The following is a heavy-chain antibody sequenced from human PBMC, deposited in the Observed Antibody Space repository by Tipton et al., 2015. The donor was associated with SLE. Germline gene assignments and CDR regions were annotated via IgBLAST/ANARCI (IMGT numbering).Heavy chain of an antibody. D-gene: IGHD1-26*01. J-gene: IGHJ4*02. V-gene: IGHV3-53*05. CDR1: GFTVSSNY. CDR2: IYSGGSI. Sequence: SLRLSCAASGFTVSSNYMSWVRQAPGQGLEWVSVIYSGGSIYYADSVKGRFTISRDNSKDTLYLQMNSLRAEDTAVYYCARERGVRVGWGQGTLVTVSS. CDR3: ARERGVRVG.